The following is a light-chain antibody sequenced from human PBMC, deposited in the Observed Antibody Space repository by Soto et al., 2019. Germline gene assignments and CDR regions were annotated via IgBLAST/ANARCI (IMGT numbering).Light chain of an antibody. Sequence: EIVLTQSQGTLSLSPGKRATLSCRASPSVSSSYLAWYQQKPGQAPRLLIYGASGTATGIPDRFSGSGSGTAVSLTISTLEPDDFAVYYCHQYDSSPPVTFGQGTRLEIK. CDR1: PSVSSSY. CDR3: HQYDSSPPVT. J-gene: IGKJ5*01. V-gene: IGKV3-20*01. CDR2: GAS.